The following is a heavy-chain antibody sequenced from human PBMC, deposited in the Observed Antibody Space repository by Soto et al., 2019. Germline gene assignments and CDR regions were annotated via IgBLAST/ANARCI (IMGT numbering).Heavy chain of an antibody. CDR2: ISSSSSTI. CDR3: ARDSLYCSSTSCYGDFDY. V-gene: IGHV3-48*01. CDR1: GFTFSSYS. J-gene: IGHJ4*02. Sequence: PGGSLRLSCAASGFTFSSYSMNWVRQAPGKGLEWVSYISSSSSTIYYADSVKGRFTISRDNAKNSLYLQMNSLRAEDTAVYYCARDSLYCSSTSCYGDFDYWGQGTLVTVSS. D-gene: IGHD2-2*01.